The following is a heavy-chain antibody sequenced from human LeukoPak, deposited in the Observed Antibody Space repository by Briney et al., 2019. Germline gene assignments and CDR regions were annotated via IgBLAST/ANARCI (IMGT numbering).Heavy chain of an antibody. CDR3: ASLTVTTTSTPFFDY. Sequence: GGSLRLXCAAPGFTFSSYWMHWVRQAPEKALVWVSRINSDGSSTSYADSVKGRFTISRDNAKNTLYLQMNSLRAEDTAVYYCASLTVTTTSTPFFDYWGQGTLVTVSS. CDR2: INSDGSST. J-gene: IGHJ4*02. D-gene: IGHD4-11*01. V-gene: IGHV3-74*01. CDR1: GFTFSSYW.